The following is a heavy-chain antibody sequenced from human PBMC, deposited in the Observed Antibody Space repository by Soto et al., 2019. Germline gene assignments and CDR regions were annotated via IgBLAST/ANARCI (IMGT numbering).Heavy chain of an antibody. CDR3: AKEVGYCSSSSCYYFDY. CDR1: GFTFSSYA. J-gene: IGHJ4*02. D-gene: IGHD2-2*01. Sequence: PGGSLRLSCAASGFTFSSYAMSWVRQAPGKGLQWVSGISGSGGTTHYADSVKGRFTISRDKSQNTLYLQMNSLRAEDTAVYYCAKEVGYCSSSSCYYFDYWGQGTLVTVSS. CDR2: ISGSGGTT. V-gene: IGHV3-23*01.